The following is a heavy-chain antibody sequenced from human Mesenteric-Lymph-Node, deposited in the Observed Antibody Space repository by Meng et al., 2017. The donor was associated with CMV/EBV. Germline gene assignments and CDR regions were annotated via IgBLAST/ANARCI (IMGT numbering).Heavy chain of an antibody. V-gene: IGHV1-46*01. CDR3: ARITPGSSTSDYYYYGMDV. CDR2: INPSGGST. Sequence: ASVKVSCKASGYTFTSYYMHWVRQAPGQGLEWMGIINPSGGSTSYAQKFQGRVTMTRDTSTSTVYMELSSLRSEDTAVYYCARITPGSSTSDYYYYGMDVWGQGTTVTVSS. CDR1: GYTFTSYY. D-gene: IGHD2-2*01. J-gene: IGHJ6*02.